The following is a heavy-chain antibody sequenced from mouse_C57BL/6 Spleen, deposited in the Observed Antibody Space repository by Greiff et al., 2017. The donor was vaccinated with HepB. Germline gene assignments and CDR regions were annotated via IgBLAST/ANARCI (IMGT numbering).Heavy chain of an antibody. CDR2: INPNNGGT. J-gene: IGHJ2*01. Sequence: EVQLQQSGPELVKPGASVKMSCKASGYTFTDYNMHWVKQSHGKSLEWIGYINPNNGGTSYNQKFKGKATLTVNKSSSTAYMELRSLTSEGSAVYYCARERANYNYFDYWGQGTTLTVSS. V-gene: IGHV1-22*01. CDR3: ARERANYNYFDY. CDR1: GYTFTDYN. D-gene: IGHD2-1*01.